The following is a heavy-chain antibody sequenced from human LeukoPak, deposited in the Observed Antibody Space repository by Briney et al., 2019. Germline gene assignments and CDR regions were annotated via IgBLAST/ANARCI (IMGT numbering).Heavy chain of an antibody. D-gene: IGHD6-6*01. CDR3: ARRVAARPATFDY. CDR1: GGSFSGYY. V-gene: IGHV4-34*01. CDR2: INHSGST. J-gene: IGHJ4*02. Sequence: SETLSLTCAVYGGSFSGYYWSWIRQPPGKGLEWIGEINHSGSTNYNPSLKSRVTISVDTSKNQFSLKLSSVTAADMAVYYCARRVAARPATFDYWGQGTLVTVSS.